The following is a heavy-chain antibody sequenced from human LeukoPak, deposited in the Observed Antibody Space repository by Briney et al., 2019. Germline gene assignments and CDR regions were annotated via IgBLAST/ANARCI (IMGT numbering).Heavy chain of an antibody. V-gene: IGHV4-34*01. Sequence: SETLSLTCAVYGGSFSGYYWSWIRQPPGKGLEWIGEINHSGSINYNPSLKSRVTISVDTSKNQFSLKLSSVTAADTAVYYCARPDILTGYYFDYWGQGTLVTVSS. CDR2: INHSGSI. CDR3: ARPDILTGYYFDY. D-gene: IGHD3-9*01. J-gene: IGHJ4*02. CDR1: GGSFSGYY.